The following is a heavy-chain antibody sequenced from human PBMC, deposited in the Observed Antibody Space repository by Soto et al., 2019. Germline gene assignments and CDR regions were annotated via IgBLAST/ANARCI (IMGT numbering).Heavy chain of an antibody. CDR3: AGAHGGNSGIYFDY. D-gene: IGHD2-21*02. CDR2: IIPILGIA. V-gene: IGHV1-69*02. J-gene: IGHJ4*02. CDR1: GGTFSSYT. Sequence: QVQLVQSGAEVKKPGSSVKVSCKASGGTFSSYTISWVRQAPGQGLEWMGRIIPILGIANYAQKFQGRVTLPADKSTSTAYMELSSPRSEDTAVYYWAGAHGGNSGIYFDYWGQGSLVTVSS.